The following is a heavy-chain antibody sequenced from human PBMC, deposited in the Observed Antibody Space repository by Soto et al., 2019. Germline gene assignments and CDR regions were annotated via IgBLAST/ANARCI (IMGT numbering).Heavy chain of an antibody. J-gene: IGHJ4*02. CDR3: ARGSYYYDSSGYYIDY. CDR1: GGSISSSSYY. V-gene: IGHV4-39*01. D-gene: IGHD3-22*01. Sequence: TSETLSLTCTVSGGSISSSSYYWGWIRQPPGKGLEWIGSIYYSGSTYYNPSLKSRVTISVDTSKNQFSLKLSSVTAADTAVYYCARGSYYYDSSGYYIDYWGQGTLVTVSS. CDR2: IYYSGST.